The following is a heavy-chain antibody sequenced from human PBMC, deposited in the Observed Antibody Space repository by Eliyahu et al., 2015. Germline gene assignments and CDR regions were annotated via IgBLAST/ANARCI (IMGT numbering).Heavy chain of an antibody. CDR3: ARYRSVWRSGYERVGNWFDP. Sequence: QVQLQESGPGLVKPSQTLSLTCTVSGGSIXXGGYYWXWIRQHPGKGLEWIGYIHYSWGTYYNPSLKSRVTISVDTSKIQFSLKLSSVTAADTAVYYCARYRSVWRSGYERVGNWFDPWGQGTLVTVSS. CDR2: IHYSWGT. V-gene: IGHV4-31*03. D-gene: IGHD3-3*01. CDR1: GGSIXXGGYY. J-gene: IGHJ5*02.